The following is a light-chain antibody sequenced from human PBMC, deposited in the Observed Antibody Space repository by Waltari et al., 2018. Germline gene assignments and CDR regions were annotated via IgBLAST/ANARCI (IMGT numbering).Light chain of an antibody. CDR2: DTS. CDR3: QQRSNWLT. Sequence: EIVLTQSPATLSLSPGERDTLSCRASQSVSRYLAWYQQKPGQAPRLLIYDTSNRATGIPARFSCSGSGTDFTLTISSLEPEDFAVYYCQQRSNWLTFGGGTKVEIK. CDR1: QSVSRY. V-gene: IGKV3-11*01. J-gene: IGKJ4*01.